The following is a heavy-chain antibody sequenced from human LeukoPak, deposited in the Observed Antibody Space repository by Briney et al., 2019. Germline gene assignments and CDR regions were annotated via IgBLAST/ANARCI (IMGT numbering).Heavy chain of an antibody. Sequence: SETLSLTCAVSGYSISSGYYWGWIRQPPGTGLEWIGSIYHSGSTYYNPSLKSRVTISVDTSKNQFSLQLSSVTAADTAVYYCARDFRVRGVINYWGQGTLVTVSS. J-gene: IGHJ4*02. V-gene: IGHV4-38-2*02. D-gene: IGHD3-10*01. CDR1: GYSISSGYY. CDR2: IYHSGST. CDR3: ARDFRVRGVINY.